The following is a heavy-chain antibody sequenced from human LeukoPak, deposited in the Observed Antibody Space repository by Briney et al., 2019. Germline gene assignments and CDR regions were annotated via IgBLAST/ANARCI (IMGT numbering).Heavy chain of an antibody. V-gene: IGHV4-59*01. CDR3: ARVALVAGTYYFDY. J-gene: IGHJ4*02. D-gene: IGHD6-19*01. CDR1: GGSISSYY. CDR2: LYYSGSI. Sequence: SETLSLTCTVSGGSISSYYWSWIRQPPGKGLEWIGYLYYSGSINYNPSLKSRVAISVATSKNQFSLKLSSVTAADTAVYYCARVALVAGTYYFDYWGQGTLVTVSS.